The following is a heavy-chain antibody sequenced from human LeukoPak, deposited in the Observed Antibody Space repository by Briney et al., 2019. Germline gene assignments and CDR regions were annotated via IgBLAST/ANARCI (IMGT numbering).Heavy chain of an antibody. J-gene: IGHJ4*02. V-gene: IGHV4-59*11. Sequence: SETLSLTCTVSGDSISSRFWTWIRQPPGKGLEWIGNNFYSGSTNYNPTLKSRVTMSVDTSKNHFSLRLSSVTAADTAVYYCARGARNPDSWGQGTLVTVSS. CDR1: GDSISSRF. CDR2: NFYSGST. CDR3: ARGARNPDS.